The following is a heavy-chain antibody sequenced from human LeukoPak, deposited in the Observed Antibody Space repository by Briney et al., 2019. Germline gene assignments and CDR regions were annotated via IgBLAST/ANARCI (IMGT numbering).Heavy chain of an antibody. D-gene: IGHD4-17*01. CDR1: GGTFSSYA. J-gene: IGHJ4*02. CDR3: ARGATVTQIDY. CDR2: ISAYNGNT. V-gene: IGHV1-18*01. Sequence: ASVKVSCKASGGTFSSYAISWVRQAPGQGLEWMGWISAYNGNTNYAQKLQGRVTMTTDTSTSTAYMELRSLRSDDTAAYYCARGATVTQIDYWGQGTLVTVSS.